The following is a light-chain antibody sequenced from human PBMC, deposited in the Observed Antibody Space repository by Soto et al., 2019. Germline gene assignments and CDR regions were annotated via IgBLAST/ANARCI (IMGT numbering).Light chain of an antibody. CDR3: QHYNSYLIT. CDR1: QSISSY. V-gene: IGKV1-5*03. CDR2: KAS. Sequence: DSQMTQSPSSLSASVGDRVTITCRASQSISSYLNWYQQKPGKAPKLLIYKASSLESGVPSRFSGSGSGTKFTLTISSLQPDDFATYYCQHYNSYLITFGQGTRLEIK. J-gene: IGKJ5*01.